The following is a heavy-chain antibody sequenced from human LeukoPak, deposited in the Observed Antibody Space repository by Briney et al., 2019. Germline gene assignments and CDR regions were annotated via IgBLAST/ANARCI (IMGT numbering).Heavy chain of an antibody. Sequence: ASVKVSCKASGGTFSSYAISWVRQAPGQGLEWMGWMSAYNGNTNYAQKLQGRVTMTTDTSTSTAYMELRSLRSDDTAVYYCARDGVVLVVTAIHIDYWGQGTLVTVSS. D-gene: IGHD2-21*02. CDR3: ARDGVVLVVTAIHIDY. CDR2: MSAYNGNT. V-gene: IGHV1-18*01. J-gene: IGHJ4*02. CDR1: GGTFSSYA.